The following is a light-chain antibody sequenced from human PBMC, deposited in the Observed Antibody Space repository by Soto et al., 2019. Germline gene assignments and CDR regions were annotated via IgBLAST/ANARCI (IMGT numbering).Light chain of an antibody. CDR1: QSVTSTY. Sequence: EIVLTQSPGTLSLSPGERATLSCRASQSVTSTYLGWYQQKPGQAPRLLIYGASSRATGIPDRFSGSGSGTDFTLTIIILEPEDFSVYYCQQYGSSPYTFGLGTKLEIK. V-gene: IGKV3-20*01. CDR3: QQYGSSPYT. J-gene: IGKJ2*01. CDR2: GAS.